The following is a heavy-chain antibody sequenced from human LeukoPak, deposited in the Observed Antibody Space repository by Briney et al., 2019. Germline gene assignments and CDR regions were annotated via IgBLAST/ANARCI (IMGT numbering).Heavy chain of an antibody. CDR3: ARGDSRTFAY. CDR1: GSTFSSYW. CDR2: ITNDGRIT. V-gene: IGHV3-74*01. J-gene: IGHJ4*02. D-gene: IGHD4-11*01. Sequence: PGGSLRLSCAASGSTFSSYWMHWVRQAPGKGLVWVSRITNDGRITRSADSVKGRFAISRDNANNTLYLQMTRLRAEDTAMYYCARGDSRTFAYWGQGTLVTVSS.